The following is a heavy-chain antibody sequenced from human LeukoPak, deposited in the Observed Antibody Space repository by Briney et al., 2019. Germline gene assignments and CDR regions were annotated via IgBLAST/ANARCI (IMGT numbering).Heavy chain of an antibody. D-gene: IGHD5-18*01. V-gene: IGHV3-23*01. J-gene: IGHJ4*02. CDR3: AKGARVTDLEIQYYFDY. CDR2: ISGSGGST. CDR1: GFTFSSYA. Sequence: PGGSLRLSCAASGFTFSSYAMSWVRQAPGKGLEWVSAISGSGGSTYYADSVKGRFTISRDNSKNTLYLQMNSLRAEDTAVYYCAKGARVTDLEIQYYFDYWGQGTLVTVSS.